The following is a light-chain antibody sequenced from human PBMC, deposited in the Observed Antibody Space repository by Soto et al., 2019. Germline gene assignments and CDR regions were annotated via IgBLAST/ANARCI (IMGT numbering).Light chain of an antibody. J-gene: IGLJ1*01. CDR1: SSDVGGYDY. CDR2: EVS. Sequence: QSALTQPASVSGSPGQAITISCTGISSDVGGYDYVSWYQQHPGKAPKVMIYEVSNRPPGVSNRFSGSKSGNTASLTISGLQAEDEADYYCTSYTSSTLYVFGTGTKVTV. CDR3: TSYTSSTLYV. V-gene: IGLV2-14*01.